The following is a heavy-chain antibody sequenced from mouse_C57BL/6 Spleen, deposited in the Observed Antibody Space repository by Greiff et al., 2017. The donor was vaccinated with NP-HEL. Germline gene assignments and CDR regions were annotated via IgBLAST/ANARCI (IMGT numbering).Heavy chain of an antibody. CDR1: GFTFSSYA. J-gene: IGHJ3*01. CDR2: ISDGGSYT. D-gene: IGHD2-4*01. V-gene: IGHV5-4*01. Sequence: EVQGVESGGGLVKPGGSLKLSCAASGFTFSSYAMSWVRQTPEKRLEWVATISDGGSYTYYPDNVKGRFTISRDNAKNNLYLQMSHLKSEDTAMYYCARDNDYGFSLFAYWGQGTLVTVSA. CDR3: ARDNDYGFSLFAY.